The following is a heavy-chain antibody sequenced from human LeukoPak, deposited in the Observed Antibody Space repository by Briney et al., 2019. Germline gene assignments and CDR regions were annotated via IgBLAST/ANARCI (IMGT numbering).Heavy chain of an antibody. CDR3: ARDYQGGYGDKTVDY. CDR1: GDSFISSSYY. J-gene: IGHJ4*02. CDR2: IYYSGST. D-gene: IGHD5-18*01. V-gene: IGHV4-39*07. Sequence: SETLSLTCTVSGDSFISSSYYWGWIRQPPGKGLEWIGSIYYSGSTYYNPSLKSRVTISVDTSKNQFSLKLSSVTAADTAVYYCARDYQGGYGDKTVDYWGQGTLVTVSS.